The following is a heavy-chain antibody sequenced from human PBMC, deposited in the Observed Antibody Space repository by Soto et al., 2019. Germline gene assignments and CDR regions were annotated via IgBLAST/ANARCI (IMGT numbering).Heavy chain of an antibody. J-gene: IGHJ4*02. Sequence: LQLQESGPGLVKPSETLSLTCTVSGGSISNSDYFWAWMRQPPGKGLEWVGTISHTGSPRYNPSIVSRVTISVNTSKNQFSLRLPSVPAADTAVFYCASQLESTTYFDYWGRGTLVTVSS. CDR1: GGSISNSDYF. CDR2: ISHTGSP. D-gene: IGHD1-1*01. V-gene: IGHV4-39*01. CDR3: ASQLESTTYFDY.